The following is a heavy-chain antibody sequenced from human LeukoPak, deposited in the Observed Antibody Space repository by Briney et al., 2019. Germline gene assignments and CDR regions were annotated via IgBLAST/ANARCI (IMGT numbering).Heavy chain of an antibody. D-gene: IGHD2-8*02. V-gene: IGHV3-53*01. CDR2: IYSGGST. CDR3: ARSGARLPLDY. J-gene: IGHJ4*02. Sequence: GGSLRLSCAAPGFTVSSNYMSWVRQAPGKGLEWVSVIYSGGSTYYADSVKGRSTISRDNSKNTLYLQMNSLRAEDTAVYYCARSGARLPLDYWGQGTLVTVSS. CDR1: GFTVSSNY.